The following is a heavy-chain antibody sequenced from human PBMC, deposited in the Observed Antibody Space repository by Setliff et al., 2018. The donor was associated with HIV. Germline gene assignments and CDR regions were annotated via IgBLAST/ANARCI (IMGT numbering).Heavy chain of an antibody. CDR3: ATGRTYDRSGYIGNWFDP. D-gene: IGHD3-22*01. Sequence: GASVKVSCKASGYTFTGYYMHWVRQAPGQGLEWMGCINLNTGNTNYAQKFQGRVIVTRDTSINTAYVEMRSLRLDDTAVYFCATGRTYDRSGYIGNWFDPWGQGTLVTVSS. V-gene: IGHV1-2*02. J-gene: IGHJ5*02. CDR2: INLNTGNT. CDR1: GYTFTGYY.